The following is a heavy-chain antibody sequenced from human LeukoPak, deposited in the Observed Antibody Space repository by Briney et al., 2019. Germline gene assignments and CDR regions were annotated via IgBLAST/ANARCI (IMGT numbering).Heavy chain of an antibody. Sequence: ASVKVSCKASGYTFTSYGISWVRQAPGQGLEWMGWISAYNGNTNYAQKLQGRVTMTTDTSTSTAYMELRSLRSDDTAVYYCARVEILSPFYCSSTSCYAGPNWFDPWGQGTLVTVSS. J-gene: IGHJ5*02. V-gene: IGHV1-18*01. CDR1: GYTFTSYG. D-gene: IGHD2-2*01. CDR3: ARVEILSPFYCSSTSCYAGPNWFDP. CDR2: ISAYNGNT.